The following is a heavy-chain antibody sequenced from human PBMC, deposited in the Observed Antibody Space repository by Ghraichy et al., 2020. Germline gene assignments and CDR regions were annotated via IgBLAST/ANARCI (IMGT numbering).Heavy chain of an antibody. CDR3: ARRVATTSRLFDY. J-gene: IGHJ4*02. CDR1: GYRFNGFA. V-gene: IGHV7-4-1*02. CDR2: INTDTGAP. D-gene: IGHD4-23*01. Sequence: ASVKVSCKASGYRFNGFALNWVRQAPGQGLEWMGWINTDTGAPKYAQDFTGRIVFSLDASVNTAYLQINNLRPGDTAVYYCARRVATTSRLFDYWGQGSQVSVSS.